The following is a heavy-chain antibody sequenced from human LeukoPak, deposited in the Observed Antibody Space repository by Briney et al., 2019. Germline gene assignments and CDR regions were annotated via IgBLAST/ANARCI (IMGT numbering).Heavy chain of an antibody. CDR3: TRDPRRLDY. V-gene: IGHV3-7*01. CDR1: GFTFDDYG. CDR2: IKQDGSEK. Sequence: GGSLRLSCAASGFTFDDYGMTWVRQAPGKGLEWVANIKQDGSEKYYVDSVKGRFTISRDNAQNSLYLQMNSLKVEDTAVYYRTRDPRRLDYWGQGTLVTVSS. J-gene: IGHJ4*02.